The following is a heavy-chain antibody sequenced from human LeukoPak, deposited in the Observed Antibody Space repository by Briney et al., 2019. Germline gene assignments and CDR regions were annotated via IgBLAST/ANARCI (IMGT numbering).Heavy chain of an antibody. V-gene: IGHV3-21*01. CDR2: IRSSSSYI. Sequence: PGGSLRLSCAASGFTFSSYRMNWVRKAPGKGLEWVSSIRSSSSYIYYADSVKGRFTISRDNAKNSLYLQMNSLRAEDTAVYYCASRGSMDYWGQGTLVTVSS. J-gene: IGHJ4*02. CDR3: ASRGSMDY. D-gene: IGHD5-12*01. CDR1: GFTFSSYR.